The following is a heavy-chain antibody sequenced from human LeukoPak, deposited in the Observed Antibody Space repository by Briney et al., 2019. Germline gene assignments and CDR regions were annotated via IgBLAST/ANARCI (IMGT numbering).Heavy chain of an antibody. D-gene: IGHD3-22*01. J-gene: IGHJ3*02. CDR2: IYYSGRA. V-gene: IGHV4-39*07. CDR1: GGSISSSSHY. CDR3: ARVAYYYDSSGYAFDI. Sequence: SETLSLTCTVSGGSISSSSHYWGWIRQPPGKGLEWIGSIYYSGRAYYNPSLKSRVTTSVDTSKNQFSLKLNSLTAADTAVYYCARVAYYYDSSGYAFDIWGQGTMVTVSS.